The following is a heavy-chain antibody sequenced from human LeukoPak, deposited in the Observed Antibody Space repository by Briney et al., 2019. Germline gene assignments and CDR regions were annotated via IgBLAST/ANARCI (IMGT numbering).Heavy chain of an antibody. J-gene: IGHJ4*02. CDR3: ARLKGRYYYGSGSYIRRTVNFDY. V-gene: IGHV4-39*01. CDR2: IYYSGST. Sequence: SETLSLTCTVSGGSISSSSYYWGWIRQPPGKGLEWIGSIYYSGSTYYNPSLKSRVTISVDTSKNQFSLKLSSVTAADTAVYYCARLKGRYYYGSGSYIRRTVNFDYWGQGTLVTVSS. CDR1: GGSISSSSYY. D-gene: IGHD3-10*01.